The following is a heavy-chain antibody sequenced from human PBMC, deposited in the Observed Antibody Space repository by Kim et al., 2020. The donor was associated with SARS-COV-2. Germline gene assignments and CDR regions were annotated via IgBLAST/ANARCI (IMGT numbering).Heavy chain of an antibody. CDR2: ISVDGRTT. CDR1: GLTFSPYW. Sequence: GGSLRLSCVASGLTFSPYWMNWVRQAPGKGLVWVSRISVDGRTTHYADHVKGRFTISRDNAKNSVYLHMNSLTGDDTAVYYCAMRDAYTSGRDYWGRGTL. CDR3: AMRDAYTSGRDY. J-gene: IGHJ4*02. D-gene: IGHD2-2*01. V-gene: IGHV3-74*01.